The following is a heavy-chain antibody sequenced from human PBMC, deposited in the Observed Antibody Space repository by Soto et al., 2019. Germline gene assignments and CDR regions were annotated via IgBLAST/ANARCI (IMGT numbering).Heavy chain of an antibody. D-gene: IGHD4-17*01. CDR2: ISGSGGST. Sequence: GGSLRVSCAASGFTFSSYAMSWVRQAPGKGLEWVSAISGSGGSTYYADSVKGRFTISRDNSKNTLYLQMNSLRAEDTAVYYCAKDSGLYYGPDAFDIWGQGTMVTVSS. V-gene: IGHV3-23*01. J-gene: IGHJ3*02. CDR3: AKDSGLYYGPDAFDI. CDR1: GFTFSSYA.